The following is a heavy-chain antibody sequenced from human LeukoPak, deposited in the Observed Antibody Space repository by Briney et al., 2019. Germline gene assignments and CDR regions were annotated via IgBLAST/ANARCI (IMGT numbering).Heavy chain of an antibody. Sequence: PGGSLRLSCAASGFTFSSYSMNWVRQAPGKGLEWVSHITASGTAMFYADSVKGRFTISRDNAKNSLYLQMNSLRDEDTAVYYCASDSGSYLGFDYWGQGTLVTVSS. CDR2: ITASGTAM. D-gene: IGHD1-26*01. J-gene: IGHJ4*02. CDR1: GFTFSSYS. CDR3: ASDSGSYLGFDY. V-gene: IGHV3-48*02.